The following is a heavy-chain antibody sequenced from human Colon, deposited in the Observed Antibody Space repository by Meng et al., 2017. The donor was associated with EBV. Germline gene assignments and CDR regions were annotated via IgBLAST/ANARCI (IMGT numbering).Heavy chain of an antibody. CDR1: CGSINSGDYY. CDR3: ARNYYFDY. CDR2: IYYTGST. V-gene: IGHV4-30-4*01. Sequence: QVRLQVSGAGLVKPSETLSLTCTVSCGSINSGDYYWSWIRPPPGKCLEWIGYIYYTGSTYSNPSLKSRVTISMDTSKNQFSLRLSSVTAADTAVYYCARNYYFDYWGQGTLVTVSS. J-gene: IGHJ4*02.